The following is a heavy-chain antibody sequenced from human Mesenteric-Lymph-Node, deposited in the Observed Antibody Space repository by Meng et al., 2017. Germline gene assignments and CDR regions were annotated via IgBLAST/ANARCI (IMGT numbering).Heavy chain of an antibody. Sequence: GESLKISCAASGFTFDDYAMSWVRQAPGKGLEWVSAISGSGGSTYYADSVKGLFTISRDNSKNTLFLQIDSLRVEDTAVYYCARDHDDGLRDLFYNYYYGMDVWGQGNPVTVSS. CDR1: GFTFDDYA. CDR2: ISGSGGST. V-gene: IGHV3-23*01. CDR3: ARDHDDGLRDLFYNYYYGMDV. J-gene: IGHJ6*02. D-gene: IGHD3-10*01.